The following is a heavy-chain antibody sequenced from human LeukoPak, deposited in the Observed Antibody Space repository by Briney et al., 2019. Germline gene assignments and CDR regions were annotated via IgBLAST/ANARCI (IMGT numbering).Heavy chain of an antibody. CDR1: GFTFSRYW. D-gene: IGHD3-10*01. V-gene: IGHV3-33*08. J-gene: IGHJ4*02. CDR3: ARPYYYGSGSYYPLDY. CDR2: IWYDGSNK. Sequence: PGGSLRLSCAASGFTFSRYWMHWVRQAPGKGLEWVAVIWYDGSNKYYADSVKGRFTISRDNSKSTVSLQMNSLRAEDTAVYYCARPYYYGSGSYYPLDYWGQGTLVTVSS.